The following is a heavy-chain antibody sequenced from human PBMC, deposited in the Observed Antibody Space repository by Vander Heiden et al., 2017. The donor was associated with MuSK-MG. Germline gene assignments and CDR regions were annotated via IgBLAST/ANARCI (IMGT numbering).Heavy chain of an antibody. CDR2: IIPIFGTA. Sequence: QVQLVQSGAEVKKPGSSVKVSCKASGGTFSSYAISWVRQAPGQGLEWMGGIIPIFGTANYAQKFQGRVTITADESTSTAYMELSSLRSEDTAVYCCARGMITFGGVIPLFDYWGQGTLVTVSS. J-gene: IGHJ4*02. CDR1: GGTFSSYA. V-gene: IGHV1-69*01. CDR3: ARGMITFGGVIPLFDY. D-gene: IGHD3-16*02.